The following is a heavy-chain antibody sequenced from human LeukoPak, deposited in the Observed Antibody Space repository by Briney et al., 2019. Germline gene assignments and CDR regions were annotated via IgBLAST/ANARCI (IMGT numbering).Heavy chain of an antibody. CDR3: ARVPHAMVRGVIITEFYFDY. J-gene: IGHJ4*02. CDR1: GYTFTSYY. V-gene: IGHV1-46*01. D-gene: IGHD3-10*01. Sequence: ASVKVSCKASGYTFTSYYMHWVRQAPGQGLEWMGIINPSGGNTSYAQKFQGRVTMTRDTSTSTVYMELSSLRSEDTAVYYCARVPHAMVRGVIITEFYFDYWGQGTLVTVSS. CDR2: INPSGGNT.